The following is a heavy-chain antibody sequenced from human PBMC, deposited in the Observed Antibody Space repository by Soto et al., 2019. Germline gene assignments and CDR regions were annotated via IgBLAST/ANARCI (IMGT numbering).Heavy chain of an antibody. CDR1: GGSISSGHYY. J-gene: IGHJ5*02. D-gene: IGHD3-16*02. V-gene: IGHV4-30-4*01. CDR3: ARVVYDYVWGSYRPRWFDP. Sequence: SETLSLTCTVSGGSISSGHYYWSWIRQPPGKGLEWIGYFYYSGSTYYDPSLKSRATISVDTSKNQFSLKLSSVTAPDTAVYYCARVVYDYVWGSYRPRWFDPWGQGTLVTVSS. CDR2: FYYSGST.